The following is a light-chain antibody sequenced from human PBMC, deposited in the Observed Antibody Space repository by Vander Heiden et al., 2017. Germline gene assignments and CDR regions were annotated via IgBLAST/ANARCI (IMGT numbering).Light chain of an antibody. J-gene: IGLJ3*02. V-gene: IGLV1-36*01. CDR1: SSNIGNNA. CDR3: AAWDDSLNALV. CDR2: YDD. Sequence: QSVLPQPPSVSEAPRQRVTISCSGSSSNIGNNAVNWYQQLPGKAPKLLIYYDDLLPSGVSDRFSGSKSGTSASLAISGLQSEDEADYYCAAWDDSLNALVFGGGTKLTVL.